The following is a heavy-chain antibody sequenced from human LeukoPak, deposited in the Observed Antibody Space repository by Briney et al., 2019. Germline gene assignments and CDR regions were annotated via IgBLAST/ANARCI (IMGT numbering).Heavy chain of an antibody. CDR3: ATLYCSTTICAYDMDV. D-gene: IGHD2-2*01. J-gene: IGHJ6*02. V-gene: IGHV1-2*06. CDR1: GYTFTCYY. CDR2: INPDTGDT. Sequence: ASVKVSCKASGYTFTCYYMHWVRQAPGQGLEWMGRINPDTGDTNSAQKFQGRVTMTRDTSVSAAYMELSGLTSDDTAVYYCATLYCSTTICAYDMDVWGQGATVTVSS.